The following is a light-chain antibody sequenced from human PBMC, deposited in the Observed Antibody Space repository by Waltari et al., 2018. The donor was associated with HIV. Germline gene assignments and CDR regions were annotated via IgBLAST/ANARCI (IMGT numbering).Light chain of an antibody. Sequence: QSVLTQPPSVSGAPGQRVTISCTGSSSNIGAGYDVHWYQQVPGTAPKLLIFVNRKRPSGVPDRVAGSKSATSASLAIPGLQAEDEADYDCQSYDSSLTVVIFGGGTKLTVL. CDR3: QSYDSSLTVVI. V-gene: IGLV1-40*01. J-gene: IGLJ2*01. CDR2: VNR. CDR1: SSNIGAGYD.